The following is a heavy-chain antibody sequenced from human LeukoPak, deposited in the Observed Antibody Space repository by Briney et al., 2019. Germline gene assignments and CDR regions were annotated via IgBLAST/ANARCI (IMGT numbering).Heavy chain of an antibody. CDR3: AKEAFEYSYGTTYFDY. Sequence: QAGGSLRLSCAASGFTFSSHWMSWVRHTPGKGLEWVANIKQDGSTKYYRDSVRGRFPISRDNAKNSLYLQMNSLRAEDMALYYCAKEAFEYSYGTTYFDYWGQGTLVTVSS. CDR1: GFTFSSHW. J-gene: IGHJ4*02. D-gene: IGHD5-18*01. V-gene: IGHV3-7*03. CDR2: IKQDGSTK.